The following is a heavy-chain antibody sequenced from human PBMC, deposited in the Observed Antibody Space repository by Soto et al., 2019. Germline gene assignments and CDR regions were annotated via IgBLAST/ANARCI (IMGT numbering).Heavy chain of an antibody. Sequence: GASVKVSCKASGGTFSSYTISWVRQAPGQGLEWMGRIIPILGIANYAQKFQGRVTITADKSTSTAYMELSSLRSDDTAVYYCARDGLGLLWFGELLLNFDYWGQGTLVTVSS. CDR1: GGTFSSYT. J-gene: IGHJ4*02. D-gene: IGHD3-10*01. V-gene: IGHV1-69*04. CDR3: ARDGLGLLWFGELLLNFDY. CDR2: IIPILGIA.